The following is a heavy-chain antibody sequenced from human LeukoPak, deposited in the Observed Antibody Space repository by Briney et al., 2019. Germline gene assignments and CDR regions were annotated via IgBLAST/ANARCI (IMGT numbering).Heavy chain of an antibody. CDR3: ARRSGYCSSTSCPDWNY. CDR1: GYTFTSYG. V-gene: IGHV1-69*13. Sequence: ASVKVSCKASGYTFTSYGISWVRQAPGQGLEWMGGIIPIFGTANYAQKFQGRVTITADESTSTAYMELSSLRSEDTAVYYCARRSGYCSSTSCPDWNYWGQGTLVTVSS. CDR2: IIPIFGTA. D-gene: IGHD2-2*01. J-gene: IGHJ4*02.